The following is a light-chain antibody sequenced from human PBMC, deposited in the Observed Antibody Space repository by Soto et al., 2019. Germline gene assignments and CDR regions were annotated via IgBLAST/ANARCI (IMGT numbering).Light chain of an antibody. CDR2: DAS. J-gene: IGKJ1*01. V-gene: IGKV3D-20*02. CDR1: QSVSSSF. Sequence: EIVLTQSPGTLSLSPGERATLSCRASQSVSSSFLVWYQQKAGQAPRLLIYDASNRATGIPARFSGSGSGTDFTLTISSLEPEDFAVYYCQQRSNWTFGQGTKVDI. CDR3: QQRSNWT.